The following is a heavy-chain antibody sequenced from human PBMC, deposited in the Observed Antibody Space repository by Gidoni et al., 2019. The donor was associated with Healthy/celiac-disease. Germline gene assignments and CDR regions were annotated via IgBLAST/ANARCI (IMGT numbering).Heavy chain of an antibody. Sequence: EVQLLESGGGLVQPGGSLRLSCAASGFTFSSYAMSWVRQAPGKGLEWVSAISGSGGSTYYADSVKGRFTISRDNSKNTLYLQMNSRRAEDTAVYYCAKGIVVVVAATHLYGMDVWGQGTTVTVSS. J-gene: IGHJ6*02. CDR1: GFTFSSYA. CDR3: AKGIVVVVAATHLYGMDV. CDR2: ISGSGGST. D-gene: IGHD2-15*01. V-gene: IGHV3-23*01.